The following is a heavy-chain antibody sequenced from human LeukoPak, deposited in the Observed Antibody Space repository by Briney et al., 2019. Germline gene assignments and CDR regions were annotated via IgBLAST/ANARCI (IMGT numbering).Heavy chain of an antibody. J-gene: IGHJ4*02. V-gene: IGHV1-8*01. CDR2: MNPNSGNT. Sequence: ASVKVSCKASGYTFTSYDINWVPQATGQALEWMGWMNPNSGNTGYVQKFQGRVTMTRNTSISTAYMELSSLRSEDTAVYYCARVHYSREHCSSTSCYASVDYWGQGTLVTVSS. CDR1: GYTFTSYD. D-gene: IGHD2-2*01. CDR3: ARVHYSREHCSSTSCYASVDY.